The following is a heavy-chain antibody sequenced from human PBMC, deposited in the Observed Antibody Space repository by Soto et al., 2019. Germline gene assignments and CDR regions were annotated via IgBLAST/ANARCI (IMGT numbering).Heavy chain of an antibody. D-gene: IGHD6-13*01. V-gene: IGHV1-2*02. CDR3: ARDMATYSCPAAGTPNWFDP. Sequence: GASVKVSCKASGYTFTGYYMHWVRQAPGQGLEWMGWINPNSGGTNYAQKFQGRVTMTRDTSISTAYMELSRLRSDDTAVYYCARDMATYSCPAAGTPNWFDPWGQGTLVTVSS. CDR1: GYTFTGYY. CDR2: INPNSGGT. J-gene: IGHJ5*02.